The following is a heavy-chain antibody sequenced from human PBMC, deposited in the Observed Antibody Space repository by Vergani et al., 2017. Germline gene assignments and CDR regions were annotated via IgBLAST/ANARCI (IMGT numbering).Heavy chain of an antibody. V-gene: IGHV1-18*01. CDR2: ISAYNSNT. CDR1: GYTFTSYG. D-gene: IGHD2-15*01. J-gene: IGHJ4*02. CDR3: ARDSRVGVAATGVDY. Sequence: QVQLVQSGAEVKKPGASVKVSCKASGYTFTSYGISWVRQAPGQGLEWMGWISAYNSNTNSAQKRHGRVTMTTDTSTSTAYMELRILRSDDTAVYYCARDSRVGVAATGVDYWGQGTLVTVSS.